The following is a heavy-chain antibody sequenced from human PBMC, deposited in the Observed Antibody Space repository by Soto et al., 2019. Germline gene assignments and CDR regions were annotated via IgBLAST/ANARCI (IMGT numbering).Heavy chain of an antibody. J-gene: IGHJ5*02. Sequence: QVQLQESGPGLVKPSQTLSLTCTVSGASMSSGVYYWTWIRQSPGKGLEWIGYIYYSGSTYYNPDLASRVAISLDTSRSQCSLTLHSVTDADTAIYYGERDRNNNFFDPWGQGTLVTVSS. CDR3: ERDRNNNFFDP. V-gene: IGHV4-31*03. CDR2: IYYSGST. CDR1: GASMSSGVYY. D-gene: IGHD4-4*01.